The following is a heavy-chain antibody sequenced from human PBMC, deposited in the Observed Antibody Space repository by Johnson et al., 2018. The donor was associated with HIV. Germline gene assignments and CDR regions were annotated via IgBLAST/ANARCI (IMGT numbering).Heavy chain of an antibody. J-gene: IGHJ3*02. Sequence: VQLVESGGGLVQPGGSLRLSCAASGFTFSSYWMSWVRQAPGKGLEWVANIKQDGSEKYYVDSEEGRITISKDNAKNSLFLQMNSLRAEATALYYCAKDIGDNVPGHAFDIWGQGTMVTVSS. CDR3: AKDIGDNVPGHAFDI. D-gene: IGHD3-16*01. V-gene: IGHV3-7*03. CDR1: GFTFSSYW. CDR2: IKQDGSEK.